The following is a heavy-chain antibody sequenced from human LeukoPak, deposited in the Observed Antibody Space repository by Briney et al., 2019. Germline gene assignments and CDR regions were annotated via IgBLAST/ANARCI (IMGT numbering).Heavy chain of an antibody. V-gene: IGHV5-51*01. Sequence: GESLKISCKGSGYTFTNYWIGWVRQMPGKGLEWMGVVHPEDSEITYSPSVQGQITISADRSINTAFLQWSSLKASDTAMYYCARGANSLSWFDPRGQGTLVTVFS. CDR3: ARGANSLSWFDP. CDR2: VHPEDSEI. J-gene: IGHJ5*02. D-gene: IGHD1-1*01. CDR1: GYTFTNYW.